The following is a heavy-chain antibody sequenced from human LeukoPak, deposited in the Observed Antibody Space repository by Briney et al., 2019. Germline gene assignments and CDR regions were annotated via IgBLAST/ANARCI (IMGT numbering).Heavy chain of an antibody. D-gene: IGHD6-25*01. V-gene: IGHV3-30*03. Sequence: GGSLRLSCAASGFIFSNYGMHWVRQAPGKGLEWVAVISYDGNNKYYGDSVKGRFTISRDNSKNTVYLQMNSLRAEDTAVYYCARSAWDYWGQGTLVTVSS. CDR1: GFIFSNYG. J-gene: IGHJ4*02. CDR2: ISYDGNNK. CDR3: ARSAWDY.